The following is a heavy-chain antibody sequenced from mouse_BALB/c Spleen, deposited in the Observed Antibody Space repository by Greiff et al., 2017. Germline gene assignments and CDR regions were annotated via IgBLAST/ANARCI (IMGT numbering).Heavy chain of an antibody. D-gene: IGHD2-3*01. CDR1: GFTFTDYY. J-gene: IGHJ4*01. CDR3: ARDGYYPHYYAMDY. V-gene: IGHV7-3*02. Sequence: EVQGVESGGGLVQPGGSLRLSCATSGFTFTDYYMSWVRQPPGKALEWLGFIRNKANGYTTEYSASVKGRFTISRDNSQSILYLQMNTLRAEDSATYYCARDGYYPHYYAMDYWGQGTSVTVSS. CDR2: IRNKANGYTT.